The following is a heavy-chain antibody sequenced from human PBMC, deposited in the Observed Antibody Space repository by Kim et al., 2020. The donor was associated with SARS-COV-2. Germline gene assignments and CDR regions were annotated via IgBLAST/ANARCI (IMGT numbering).Heavy chain of an antibody. D-gene: IGHD1-26*01. J-gene: IGHJ4*02. CDR1: GYTFTSYY. V-gene: IGHV1-46*01. Sequence: ASVKVSCKASGYTFTSYYMHWVRQAPGQGLEWMGIINPSGGSTSYAQKFQGRLTMTRDTSTSTVYMELSSLRSEDTAVYYWARDYGMGSRRYHFDYWGQGTLVTVSS. CDR3: ARDYGMGSRRYHFDY. CDR2: INPSGGST.